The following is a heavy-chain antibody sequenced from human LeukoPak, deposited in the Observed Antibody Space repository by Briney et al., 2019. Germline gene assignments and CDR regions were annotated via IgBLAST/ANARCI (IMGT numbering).Heavy chain of an antibody. D-gene: IGHD3-10*01. CDR3: ARLAYYGSGSYYISAFDY. J-gene: IGHJ4*02. Sequence: GGSLRLSCAASGFTFSSYWMSWVRQAPGKGLEWVANIKQDGSEKYYVDSVEGRFTISRDNAKNSLYLQMNSVRAEDTAVYYCARLAYYGSGSYYISAFDYWGQGTLVTVSS. V-gene: IGHV3-7*01. CDR2: IKQDGSEK. CDR1: GFTFSSYW.